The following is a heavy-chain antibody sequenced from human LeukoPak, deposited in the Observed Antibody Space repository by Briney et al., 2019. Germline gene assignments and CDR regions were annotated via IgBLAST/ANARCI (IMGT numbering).Heavy chain of an antibody. CDR1: GGTFSSYA. CDR3: ARDLGIVATNWFDP. D-gene: IGHD5-12*01. V-gene: IGHV1-69*13. CDR2: IIPIFGTA. Sequence: SVKVPCKASGGTFSSYAISWVRQAPGQGLEWMGGIIPIFGTANYAQKFQGRVTITADESTSTAYMELSSLRSEDTAVYYCARDLGIVATNWFDPWGQGTLVTVSS. J-gene: IGHJ5*02.